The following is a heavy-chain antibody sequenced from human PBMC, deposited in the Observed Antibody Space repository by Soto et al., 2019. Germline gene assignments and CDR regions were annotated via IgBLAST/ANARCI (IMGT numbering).Heavy chain of an antibody. V-gene: IGHV1-18*01. CDR2: ISADNGNT. CDR3: ARDGYFDY. J-gene: IGHJ4*02. CDR1: GYSFTSYG. Sequence: QVQLVQSGAEVKKPGASVKDSCKASGYSFTSYGIAWVRQAPGQGLEWMGWISADNGNTNYAQKVQDRVTMTTDTFPSTAYMELRSLRSDDTAVYYCARDGYFDYWGQGTLVTVSS.